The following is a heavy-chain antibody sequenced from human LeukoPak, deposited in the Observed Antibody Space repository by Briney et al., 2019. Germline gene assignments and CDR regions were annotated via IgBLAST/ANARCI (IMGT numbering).Heavy chain of an antibody. V-gene: IGHV4-59*01. CDR1: GGSISSYH. CDR3: ARGIYRGAFDI. Sequence: SETLSLTCTVSGGSISSYHWSWIRQPPGKGLEWIGYIYYSGSTNYNPSLKSRVTISVDTSKNQFSLKLSSVTAADTAVYYCARGIYRGAFDIWGQGTMVTVSS. J-gene: IGHJ3*02. D-gene: IGHD3-10*01. CDR2: IYYSGST.